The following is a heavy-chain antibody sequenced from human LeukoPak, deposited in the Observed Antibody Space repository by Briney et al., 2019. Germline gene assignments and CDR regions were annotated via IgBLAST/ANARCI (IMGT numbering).Heavy chain of an antibody. CDR2: ISYDGSNK. Sequence: PGGSLRLSCAATGFTFSSYAMGWVRQAPGKGLEWVAVISYDGSNKYYADSVKGRFTISRDNSKNTLYLQMNSLRAEDTAVYYCAKYGWDYWGQGTLVTV. CDR1: GFTFSSYA. J-gene: IGHJ4*02. D-gene: IGHD6-19*01. V-gene: IGHV3-30*18. CDR3: AKYGWDY.